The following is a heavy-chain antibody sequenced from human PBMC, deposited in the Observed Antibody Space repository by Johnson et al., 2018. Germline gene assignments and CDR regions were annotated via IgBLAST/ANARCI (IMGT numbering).Heavy chain of an antibody. Sequence: VQLVESGGGLVQPGGSLRLSCAASGFTFSDHYMDWVRQAPGKGLEWVGRTRDKSNSYTTEYAASVKGRFTISRDDSKNSLYLQMNSLKTEDTAVYYCVSASGITYPYFQHWGQGTLVTGS. D-gene: IGHD3-10*01. V-gene: IGHV3-72*01. CDR2: TRDKSNSYTT. CDR3: VSASGITYPYFQH. CDR1: GFTFSDHY. J-gene: IGHJ1*01.